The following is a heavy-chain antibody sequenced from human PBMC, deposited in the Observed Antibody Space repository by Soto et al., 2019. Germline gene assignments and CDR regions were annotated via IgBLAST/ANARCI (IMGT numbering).Heavy chain of an antibody. V-gene: IGHV3-33*03. J-gene: IGHJ4*02. CDR1: GFTFSSFG. CDR2: ISFDGSNK. Sequence: HPGGSLRLSCAASGFTFSSFGMHWVRQAPGEGLEWLAIISFDGSNKYHADSVKDRFTISRDNAKNSLYLQMNSLRAEDTAMYYCAKDNGYDAATLDYWGQGTPVTVSS. D-gene: IGHD5-12*01. CDR3: AKDNGYDAATLDY.